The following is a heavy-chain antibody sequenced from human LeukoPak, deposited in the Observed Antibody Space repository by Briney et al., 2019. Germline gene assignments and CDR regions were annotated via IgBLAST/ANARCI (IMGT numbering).Heavy chain of an antibody. CDR3: ARDAGSSWYWGALDM. D-gene: IGHD6-13*01. J-gene: IGHJ3*02. CDR2: ISASSTIK. Sequence: PGGSLRLSCVASGFTFSTYDMNWVRQAPGKGLEWVSYISASSTIKNYADSVKGRSTVSRDEAKNSMYLQMNSLRDEDTAVYYCARDAGSSWYWGALDMWGQGTVVIVSS. V-gene: IGHV3-48*02. CDR1: GFTFSTYD.